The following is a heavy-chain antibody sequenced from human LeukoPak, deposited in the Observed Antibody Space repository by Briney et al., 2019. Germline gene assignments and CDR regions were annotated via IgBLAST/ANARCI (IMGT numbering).Heavy chain of an antibody. Sequence: GGSLRLSCAASGFTFSSYSMNWVRQAPGEGLEWVSSISSSSSYIYYADSVKGRFTISRDNSKNTLYLQMNSLRAEDTAVYYCAREGGYYYGSGSYGHFDYWGQGTLVTVSS. J-gene: IGHJ4*02. V-gene: IGHV3-21*04. CDR2: ISSSSSYI. CDR1: GFTFSSYS. CDR3: AREGGYYYGSGSYGHFDY. D-gene: IGHD3-10*01.